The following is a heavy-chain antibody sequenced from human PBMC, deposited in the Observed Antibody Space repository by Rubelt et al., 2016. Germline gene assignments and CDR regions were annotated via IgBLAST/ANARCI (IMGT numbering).Heavy chain of an antibody. J-gene: IGHJ5*02. CDR3: ARVMITFGGVIEVGWFDP. CDR1: GGTFSSYA. D-gene: IGHD3-16*02. Sequence: QVQLVQSGAEVKKPGSSVKVSCKASGGTFSSYAISWVRQAPGQGLEWMGGIIPIFGTAHYAQKFQGRVTITADESTSTAYMELSSLRSEDTAVYYCARVMITFGGVIEVGWFDPWGQGTLVTVSS. V-gene: IGHV1-69*01. CDR2: IIPIFGTA.